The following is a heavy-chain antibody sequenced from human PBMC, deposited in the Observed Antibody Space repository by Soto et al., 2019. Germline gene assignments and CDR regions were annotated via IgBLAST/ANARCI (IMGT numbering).Heavy chain of an antibody. J-gene: IGHJ5*02. V-gene: IGHV3-33*01. Sequence: GGSLRLSCAASGFTFSSYGMHWVRQAPGKGLEWVAVIWYDGSNKYYADSVKGRFTISRDNSKNTLYLQMNSLRAEDTAVYYCARDYYDSSGYLSWFDPWGQGTLVTVSS. D-gene: IGHD3-22*01. CDR3: ARDYYDSSGYLSWFDP. CDR1: GFTFSSYG. CDR2: IWYDGSNK.